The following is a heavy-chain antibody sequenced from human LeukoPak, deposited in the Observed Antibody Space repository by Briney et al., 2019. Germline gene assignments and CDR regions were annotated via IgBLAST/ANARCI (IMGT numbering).Heavy chain of an antibody. D-gene: IGHD3-10*01. Sequence: ASVKVSCKASGYTFTGYYMHWVRQAPGQGLEWMGWINPNSGGTNYAQKFQGRVTMTRDTSISTAYMELSRLRSDDTAVYYCARGLRITMVRGSRWFDPWGQGTLVTVSS. CDR2: INPNSGGT. CDR1: GYTFTGYY. J-gene: IGHJ5*02. CDR3: ARGLRITMVRGSRWFDP. V-gene: IGHV1-2*02.